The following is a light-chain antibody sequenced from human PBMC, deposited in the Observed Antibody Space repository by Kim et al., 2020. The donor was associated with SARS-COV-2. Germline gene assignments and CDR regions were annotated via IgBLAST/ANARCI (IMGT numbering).Light chain of an antibody. CDR3: HQRSNWPSWT. V-gene: IGKV3-11*01. CDR2: DAS. Sequence: EIVLTQSPATLSVSPGERVTLSCRASQSVSSYLAWYQQKPGQAPRLLIYDASNRATGIPARFSGSGSGTDFTLTISSLEPEDFAVYYCHQRSNWPSWTFGQGTKVDIK. J-gene: IGKJ1*01. CDR1: QSVSSY.